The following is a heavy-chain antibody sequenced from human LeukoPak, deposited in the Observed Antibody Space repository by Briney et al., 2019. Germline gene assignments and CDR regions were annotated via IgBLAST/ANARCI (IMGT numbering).Heavy chain of an antibody. CDR2: INPNSGDT. D-gene: IGHD2-15*01. V-gene: IGHV1-2*02. Sequence: ASVSVSCKASGYTFTGYYMHWVRQAPGQGLEWMGWINPNSGDTNYAQKFQGRVTMTRDTSISTAYMELSRLRSDDTAVYYCARTVPVVVVTATFFDYWGQGTLLTVSS. J-gene: IGHJ4*02. CDR1: GYTFTGYY. CDR3: ARTVPVVVVTATFFDY.